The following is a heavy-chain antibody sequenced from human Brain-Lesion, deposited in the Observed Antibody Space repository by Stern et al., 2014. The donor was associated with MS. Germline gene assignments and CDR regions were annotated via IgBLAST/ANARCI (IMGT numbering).Heavy chain of an antibody. J-gene: IGHJ6*02. V-gene: IGHV3-33*01. CDR1: GFTFLSYG. CDR3: SRGKVASAPLDV. Sequence: VQLVESGGGVVQPGKSLRLSCAASGFTFLSYGIHWVRQAPGKGLERVALIWYDGSKKFYADSVKGRFAISRDTSKNTVYLQMNSLRVGDTAVYFCSRGKVASAPLDVWGQGTTVTVS. CDR2: IWYDGSKK.